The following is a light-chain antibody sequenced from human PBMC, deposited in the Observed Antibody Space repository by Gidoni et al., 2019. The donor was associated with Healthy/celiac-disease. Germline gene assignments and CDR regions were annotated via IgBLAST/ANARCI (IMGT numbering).Light chain of an antibody. Sequence: DIQLTQSPSSLSASVGDRVTITFRVRQGISSYLNLYRQKPGKVPKLLIYSASNLQSGVPSRFSGNGSGTEFTLTISSLQPEDVATYYGRRTYNAPIFGQGTRLEIK. CDR3: RRTYNAPI. V-gene: IGKV1-27*01. CDR1: QGISSY. J-gene: IGKJ5*01. CDR2: SAS.